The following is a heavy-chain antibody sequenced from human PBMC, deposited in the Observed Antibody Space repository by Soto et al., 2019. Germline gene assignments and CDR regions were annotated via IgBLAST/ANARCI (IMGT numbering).Heavy chain of an antibody. J-gene: IGHJ4*02. D-gene: IGHD1-26*01. CDR3: AKVRGGSYGVGDY. CDR2: ISYDGSNK. CDR1: GFTFSIYG. V-gene: IGHV3-30*18. Sequence: GGSLRLSCGASGFTFSIYGMHWVRQAPGKGLEWVAVISYDGSNKYYADSVKGRFTISRDNSKNTLYLQMNSLRAEDTAVYYCAKVRGGSYGVGDYWSQGTLVTVSS.